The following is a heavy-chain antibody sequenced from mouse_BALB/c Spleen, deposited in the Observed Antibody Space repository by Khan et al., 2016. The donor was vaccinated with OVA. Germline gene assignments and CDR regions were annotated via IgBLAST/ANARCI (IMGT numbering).Heavy chain of an antibody. Sequence: VMLVESGPGLVAPSQSLSITCTVSGFSLTDYDVSWIRQPPGKGLEWLGVIWGGGNTYYNSALKSRLSISKDNSRSQGFLKMNSLQTNDTAMYYCAKGVWSYYFALDYWGQGTSVTVSS. D-gene: IGHD2-10*02. CDR3: AKGVWSYYFALDY. CDR1: GFSLTDYD. CDR2: IWGGGNT. J-gene: IGHJ4*01. V-gene: IGHV2-6-5*01.